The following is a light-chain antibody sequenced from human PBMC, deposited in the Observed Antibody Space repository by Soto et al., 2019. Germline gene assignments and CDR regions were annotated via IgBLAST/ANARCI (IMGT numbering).Light chain of an antibody. V-gene: IGKV3-15*01. J-gene: IGKJ1*01. Sequence: EIMMTQSPGTLSASPGERATRACRASQSVSSNLAWYQQKPGQAPRLLIYAVSTRATGIPARFSGSGSGTEFTLTISSLQSEDFAVYYCQQYNKWLLTFGQGTKVEIK. CDR1: QSVSSN. CDR3: QQYNKWLLT. CDR2: AVS.